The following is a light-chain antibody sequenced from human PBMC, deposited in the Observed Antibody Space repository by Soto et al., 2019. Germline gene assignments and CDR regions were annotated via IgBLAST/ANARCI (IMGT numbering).Light chain of an antibody. J-gene: IGLJ2*01. Sequence: QSALTQPASVSGSPGQSITISCTGTSSDFGAYNYVSWYQQHPGKAPKLIISEVSNRPSGVSNRFSGSKSGNTASLTISGLQAEDEADYYCSSYTGSSTVVFGGGTQLTVL. CDR1: SSDFGAYNY. CDR2: EVS. V-gene: IGLV2-14*01. CDR3: SSYTGSSTVV.